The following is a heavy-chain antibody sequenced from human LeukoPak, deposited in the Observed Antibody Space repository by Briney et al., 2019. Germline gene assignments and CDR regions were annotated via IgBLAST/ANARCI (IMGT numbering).Heavy chain of an antibody. CDR2: IDDSGST. J-gene: IGHJ4*02. CDR1: GGSISSYY. CDR3: ARSILQSGGSCCWYYFDH. V-gene: IGHV4-59*01. Sequence: KASETLSLTCTVSGGSISSYYWSWIRQPPGKGLEWIGNIDDSGSTDYSPSLKSRVTMSVDTSKNQFSLKVTSVTAADTAVYYCARSILQSGGSCCWYYFDHWGEGSPVTVSS. D-gene: IGHD2-15*01.